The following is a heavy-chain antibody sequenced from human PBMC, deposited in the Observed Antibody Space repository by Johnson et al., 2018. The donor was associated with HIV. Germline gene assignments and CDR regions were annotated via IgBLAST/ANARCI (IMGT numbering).Heavy chain of an antibody. CDR1: GFTVSGNY. CDR3: AISWGRWLQWDDAFDI. J-gene: IGHJ3*02. Sequence: VQLVESGGGLVQPGGSLRLSCAASGFTVSGNYMNWVRQAPGKGLEWVSVIYSDESTYYADSVQGRFTLSRDNSQNMVYLQMNSLRAEDTAVYYCAISWGRWLQWDDAFDIWGQGTMVTVSS. D-gene: IGHD5-24*01. V-gene: IGHV3-66*01. CDR2: IYSDEST.